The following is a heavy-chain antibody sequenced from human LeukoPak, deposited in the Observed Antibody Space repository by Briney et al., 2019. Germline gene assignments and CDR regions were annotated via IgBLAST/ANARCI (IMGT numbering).Heavy chain of an antibody. Sequence: SETLSLTCTVSGGSLSSYYWSWIRQPPGKGLEWIGYIYYSGSTNYNPPLKSRVTISVDTSKNQFSLKLSSVTAADTAVYYCARVQAYGGKGYFDYWGQGTLVTVSS. CDR1: GGSLSSYY. CDR2: IYYSGST. D-gene: IGHD4-23*01. CDR3: ARVQAYGGKGYFDY. V-gene: IGHV4-59*01. J-gene: IGHJ4*02.